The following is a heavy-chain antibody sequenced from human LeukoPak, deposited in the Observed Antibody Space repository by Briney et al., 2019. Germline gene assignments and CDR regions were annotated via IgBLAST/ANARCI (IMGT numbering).Heavy chain of an antibody. CDR1: GGTFSSYA. V-gene: IGHV1-69*05. CDR3: ARSMTTVTRGPFDY. Sequence: ASVKVSCKASGGTFSSYAISWVRQAPGQGLEWMGGIIPIFGTANYAQKFQGRVTITTDESTSTAYMELSSLRSEDTAVYYCARSMTTVTRGPFDYWGQGTLVTVSS. J-gene: IGHJ4*02. CDR2: IIPIFGTA. D-gene: IGHD4-17*01.